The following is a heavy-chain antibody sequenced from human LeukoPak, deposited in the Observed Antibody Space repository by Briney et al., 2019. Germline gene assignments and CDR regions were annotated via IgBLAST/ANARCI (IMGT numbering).Heavy chain of an antibody. Sequence: GGSLRLSCAASGFTFSSYWMSWVRQAPGKGLEWVANINQDGSKKRYADSMKGRFTISRDNAKESLFLQLSSLRAEDTAVYYCAKWGPYCVGDYCPALDSWGPGTLVTVSS. D-gene: IGHD2-21*02. J-gene: IGHJ4*02. CDR3: AKWGPYCVGDYCPALDS. CDR2: INQDGSKK. V-gene: IGHV3-7*01. CDR1: GFTFSSYW.